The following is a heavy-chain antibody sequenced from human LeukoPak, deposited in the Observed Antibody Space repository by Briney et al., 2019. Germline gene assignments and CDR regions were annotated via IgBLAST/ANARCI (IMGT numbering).Heavy chain of an antibody. D-gene: IGHD3-9*01. V-gene: IGHV3-30*03. CDR2: ISYDGSNK. CDR1: GFTFSSYG. CDR3: ARGFWGTYDILTGYYNFTGGPREYYFDY. Sequence: AGGSLRLSCAASGFTFSSYGMHWVRQAPGKGLEWVALISYDGSNKYYADSVKGRFTISRDNSKNTLYLQMNSLRAEDTAVYYCARGFWGTYDILTGYYNFTGGPREYYFDYWGQGTLVTVSS. J-gene: IGHJ4*02.